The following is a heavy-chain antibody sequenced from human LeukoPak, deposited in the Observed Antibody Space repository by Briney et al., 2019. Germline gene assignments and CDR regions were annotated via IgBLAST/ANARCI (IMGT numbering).Heavy chain of an antibody. CDR2: ISSSSSYI. J-gene: IGHJ4*02. Sequence: GGSLRLSCAASGFTLSSYSMNWVRQAPGKGLEWVSSISSSSSYIYYADSVKGRFTISRDNAKNSLYLQMNSLRAEDTAVYYCASSAGSGYYNYWGQGTLVTVSS. D-gene: IGHD3-22*01. CDR3: ASSAGSGYYNY. V-gene: IGHV3-21*01. CDR1: GFTLSSYS.